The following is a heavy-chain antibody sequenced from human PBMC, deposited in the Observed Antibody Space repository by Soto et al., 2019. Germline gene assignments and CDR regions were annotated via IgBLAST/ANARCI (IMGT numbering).Heavy chain of an antibody. CDR3: ATLSNDFWSGPNTWLDP. V-gene: IGHV1-24*01. D-gene: IGHD3-3*01. CDR1: GYTLTELS. J-gene: IGHJ5*02. CDR2: FDPEDGET. Sequence: GASVKVSCKVSGYTLTELSMHWVRQAPGKGLEWMGGFDPEDGETIYAQKFQGRVTMTEDTSTDTAYMELSSLRSEDTAVYYCATLSNDFWSGPNTWLDPWGQGTLVTVYS.